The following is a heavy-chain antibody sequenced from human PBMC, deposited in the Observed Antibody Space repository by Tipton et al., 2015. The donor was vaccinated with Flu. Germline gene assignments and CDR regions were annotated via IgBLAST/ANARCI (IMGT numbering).Heavy chain of an antibody. CDR3: ARAPGDYYGSGTYFDY. D-gene: IGHD3-10*01. Sequence: TLSLTCTVSGGSISSGGYYWSWIRQRPGKGLEWIGYIYYSGSTYYNPSLKSLVTISVDTSKNQFSLKLSSVTAADTAVYYCARAPGDYYGSGTYFDYWGQGTLVTVSS. J-gene: IGHJ4*02. V-gene: IGHV4-31*01. CDR1: GGSISSGGYY. CDR2: IYYSGST.